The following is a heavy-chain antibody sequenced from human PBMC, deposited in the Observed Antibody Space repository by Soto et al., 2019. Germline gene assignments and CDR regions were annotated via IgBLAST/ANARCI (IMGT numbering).Heavy chain of an antibody. J-gene: IGHJ4*02. Sequence: PGESLRLSCAASGFTFSSYSMNWVRQAPGKGLEWVSGISGSGGSTSVADSVKGRFTISRDNSKNTLYLQMNSLRAEDTAVYYCTKDRYCSSTSCYAGYYWGQGTLVTVSS. CDR3: TKDRYCSSTSCYAGYY. CDR1: GFTFSSYS. D-gene: IGHD2-2*01. V-gene: IGHV3-23*01. CDR2: ISGSGGST.